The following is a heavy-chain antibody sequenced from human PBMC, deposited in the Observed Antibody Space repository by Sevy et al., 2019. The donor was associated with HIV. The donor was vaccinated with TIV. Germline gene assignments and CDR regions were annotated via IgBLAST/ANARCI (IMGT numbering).Heavy chain of an antibody. V-gene: IGHV3-49*04. J-gene: IGHJ4*02. CDR3: TRGYDSLGGFAPPESGY. D-gene: IGHD3-3*01. CDR1: GFIFGDYA. CDR2: IRSKTYGGTT. Sequence: GGSLRLSCRTSGFIFGDYAMNWVRQAPGKGLEWVGFIRSKTYGGTTEYAAFAKGRFTISRDDSKNIAYLQMNSLKTDDTAVYYCTRGYDSLGGFAPPESGYWGQGTLVTVSS.